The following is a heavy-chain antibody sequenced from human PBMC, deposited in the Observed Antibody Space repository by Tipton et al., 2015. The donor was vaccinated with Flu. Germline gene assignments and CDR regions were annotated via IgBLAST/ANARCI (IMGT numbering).Heavy chain of an antibody. CDR3: ARSLGRTVAGEADYFDY. J-gene: IGHJ4*02. V-gene: IGHV4-38-2*02. CDR1: GFSITTRHY. D-gene: IGHD6-19*01. Sequence: TLSLTYTVSGFSITTRHYWGWIRQPPGKGLEWIGTLHYSGPTYYNPSLKSRITTSADTSKNHFSLKLTSVTAADTAVYYCARSLGRTVAGEADYFDYWGQGILVTVSS. CDR2: LHYSGPT.